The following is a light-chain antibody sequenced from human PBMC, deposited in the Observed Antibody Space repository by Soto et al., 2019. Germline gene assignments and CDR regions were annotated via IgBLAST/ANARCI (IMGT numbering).Light chain of an antibody. J-gene: IGKJ2*01. V-gene: IGKV3-15*01. CDR1: QSISSE. Sequence: EIVMTQSPATLSVSPGESATLSCRASQSISSELAWYQQKPGQPPRLLIYGASTRATGVPARFTGSGSGSDFTLTISGLQSEDFAVYYCQPGHNWPLTFGQGTRLAI. CDR2: GAS. CDR3: QPGHNWPLT.